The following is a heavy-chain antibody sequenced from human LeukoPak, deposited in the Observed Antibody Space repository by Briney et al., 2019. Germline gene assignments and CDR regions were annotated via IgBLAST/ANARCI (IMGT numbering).Heavy chain of an antibody. Sequence: GGSLRLSCAASGFTFSTYGMNWVRQAPGKGLEWVSTISRSGDITYYADSVKGRFTISRDNSKNTLYLQMNSLRAEDTAIYYCATGSTAVAGTKYWGQGILVAVSS. D-gene: IGHD6-19*01. CDR2: ISRSGDIT. CDR1: GFTFSTYG. CDR3: ATGSTAVAGTKY. V-gene: IGHV3-23*01. J-gene: IGHJ4*02.